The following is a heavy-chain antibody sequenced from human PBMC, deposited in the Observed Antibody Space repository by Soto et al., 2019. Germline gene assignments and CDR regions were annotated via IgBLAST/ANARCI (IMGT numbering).Heavy chain of an antibody. V-gene: IGHV3-15*07. CDR3: TRIFSDALDI. J-gene: IGHJ3*02. D-gene: IGHD3-9*01. Sequence: PGGSLRLSCAASGFNFSNAWMNWVRQAPGKGLEWVGRIKSKTDGGTAYAESVKGRFTISRDDSKNTAYLQLNSLKTEDTAVYYCTRIFSDALDIWGQGTMVTVSS. CDR2: IKSKTDGGTA. CDR1: GFNFSNAW.